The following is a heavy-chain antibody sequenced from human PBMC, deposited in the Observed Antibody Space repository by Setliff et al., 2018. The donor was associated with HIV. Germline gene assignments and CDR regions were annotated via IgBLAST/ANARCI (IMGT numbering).Heavy chain of an antibody. V-gene: IGHV4-31*03. D-gene: IGHD5-18*01. CDR3: ARGTSNTAMESYYFDY. J-gene: IGHJ4*02. CDR1: GGSISSGVYY. Sequence: SETLSLTCTVSGGSISSGVYYWSWIRQHPGKGLEWIGYIYYSGSTYYTPSLKSRVTMSVDTSKNQFSLKLSSVTAADTAVCYCARGTSNTAMESYYFDYWGQGTLVTVSS. CDR2: IYYSGST.